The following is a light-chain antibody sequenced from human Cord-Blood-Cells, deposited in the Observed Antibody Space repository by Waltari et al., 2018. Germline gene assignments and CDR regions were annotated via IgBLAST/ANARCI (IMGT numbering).Light chain of an antibody. CDR2: EGS. V-gene: IGLV2-23*03. CDR1: SSDVWSYNL. Sequence: QSALTQPASVSGSPAQAITISCTGTSSDVWSYNLVSWYQHHPGKAPKLMIYEGSKRPSGVSNRFSGSKSGNTASLTISGLQAEDEADYYCCSYAGSSTLYVFGTGTKVTVL. CDR3: CSYAGSSTLYV. J-gene: IGLJ1*01.